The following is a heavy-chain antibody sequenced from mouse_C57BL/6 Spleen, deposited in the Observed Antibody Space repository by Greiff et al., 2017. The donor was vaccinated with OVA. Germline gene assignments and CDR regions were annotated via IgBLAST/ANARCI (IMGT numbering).Heavy chain of an antibody. D-gene: IGHD3-3*01. V-gene: IGHV1-53*01. J-gene: IGHJ2*01. CDR2: INPSNGGT. CDR3: ARGRGREYYFDY. Sequence: QVQLQQSGTELVKPGASVKLSCKASGYTFTSYWMHWVKQRPGQGLEWIGNINPSNGGTNYNEKFKSKATLTVDKSSSTAYMQLSSLTSEDSAVYYCARGRGREYYFDYWGQGTTLTVSS. CDR1: GYTFTSYW.